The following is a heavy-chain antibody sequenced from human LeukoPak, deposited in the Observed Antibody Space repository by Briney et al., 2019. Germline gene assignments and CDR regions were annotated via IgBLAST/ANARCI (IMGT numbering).Heavy chain of an antibody. V-gene: IGHV3-23*01. CDR3: APASYDSSGFKYAHFDY. D-gene: IGHD3-22*01. J-gene: IGHJ4*02. CDR1: RFTFSTYA. Sequence: PGGSLRLSCAASRFTFSTYAMSWVRQAPGKGLEWVSAISGGGDSTYYADSVKGRFTISRDNSKNTLYLQMNSLRAEDTAVYYCAPASYDSSGFKYAHFDYWGQGTLVTVSS. CDR2: ISGGGDST.